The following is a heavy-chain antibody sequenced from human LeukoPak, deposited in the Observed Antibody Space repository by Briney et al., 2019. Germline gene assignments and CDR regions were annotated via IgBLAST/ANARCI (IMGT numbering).Heavy chain of an antibody. CDR1: GGSISSSNW. J-gene: IGHJ6*03. CDR2: IYHSGST. Sequence: PSETLSLTCAVSGGSISSSNWWSWVRQPPGKGLEWIGEIYHSGSTNYNPSLKSRVTISVDKSKNQFSLKLSSVTAADTAVYYCARMVRGVIGTSYYYYYMDVWGKGTTVTISS. CDR3: ARMVRGVIGTSYYYYYMDV. D-gene: IGHD3-10*01. V-gene: IGHV4-4*02.